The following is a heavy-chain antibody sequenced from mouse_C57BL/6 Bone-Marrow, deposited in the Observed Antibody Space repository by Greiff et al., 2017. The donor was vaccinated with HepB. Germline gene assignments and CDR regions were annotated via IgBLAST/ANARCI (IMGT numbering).Heavy chain of an antibody. D-gene: IGHD1-1*01. Sequence: EVKLMESGPGLVKPSQSLSLTCSVTGYSITSGYYWNWIRQFPGNKLEWMGYISYDGSNNYNPSLKNRISITRDTSKNQFFLKLNSVTTEDTATYYCARDYYGSVYFDYWGQGTTLTVSS. J-gene: IGHJ2*01. CDR3: ARDYYGSVYFDY. CDR2: ISYDGSN. V-gene: IGHV3-6*01. CDR1: GYSITSGYY.